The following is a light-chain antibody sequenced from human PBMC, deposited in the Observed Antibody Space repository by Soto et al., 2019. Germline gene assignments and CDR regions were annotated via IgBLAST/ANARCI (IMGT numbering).Light chain of an antibody. CDR2: EVN. V-gene: IGLV2-14*01. CDR3: TSLTSTTPLV. CDR1: SSDVGGYNY. Sequence: QSALTQPASVSGSPGQSITISCTGTSSDVGGYNYVSWYQQHPGKVPKLMIYEVNNRPSGVSDRFSGSKSGNTASLTISGLQAEDEADYYCTSLTSTTPLVFGTGTKLTVL. J-gene: IGLJ1*01.